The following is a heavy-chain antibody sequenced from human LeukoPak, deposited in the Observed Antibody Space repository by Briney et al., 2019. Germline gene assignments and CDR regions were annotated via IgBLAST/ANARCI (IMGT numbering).Heavy chain of an antibody. CDR3: ARGQLPTVTTFFDY. V-gene: IGHV1-2*02. D-gene: IGHD4-17*01. J-gene: IGHJ4*02. CDR2: INPNSGGT. CDR1: GYTFTGYY. Sequence: ASVKVSCKASGYTFTGYYMHWVRQAPGQGLEWMGWINPNSGGTNYAQKFQGRVTMTRDTSISTAYMELSRLRSDDTAVYYCARGQLPTVTTFFDYWGQGTLVTVSS.